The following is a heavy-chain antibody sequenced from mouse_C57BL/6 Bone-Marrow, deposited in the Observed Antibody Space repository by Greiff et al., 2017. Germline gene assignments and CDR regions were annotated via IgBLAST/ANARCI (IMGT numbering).Heavy chain of an antibody. D-gene: IGHD2-3*01. CDR2: IDPANGNT. V-gene: IGHV14-3*01. J-gene: IGHJ1*03. CDR1: GFNIKNYY. Sequence: VQLQQPVAELVRPGASVKLSCTASGFNIKNYYMHWVKQRPEQGLEWIGRIDPANGNTKYATKFQGKATLTADTSSNTAYLQLSSLTSEDTAIYYCARWIDGYCGDFDVWGTGTTVTVSS. CDR3: ARWIDGYCGDFDV.